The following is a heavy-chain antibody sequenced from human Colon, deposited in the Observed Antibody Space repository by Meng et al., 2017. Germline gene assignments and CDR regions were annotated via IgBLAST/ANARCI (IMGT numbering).Heavy chain of an antibody. V-gene: IGHV3-66*02. J-gene: IGHJ3*02. CDR1: GIAVSFTY. D-gene: IGHD6-6*01. Sequence: GESLKIPFAAPGIAVSFTYMTRVPQAPGKGLEWVPLIYGGGSTYYADSVKGRFTISRDNSNNTLHLQMNRLTSEDTAVYYCARARHGRLVRGVFDIWGQGTMVTVSS. CDR3: ARARHGRLVRGVFDI. CDR2: IYGGGST.